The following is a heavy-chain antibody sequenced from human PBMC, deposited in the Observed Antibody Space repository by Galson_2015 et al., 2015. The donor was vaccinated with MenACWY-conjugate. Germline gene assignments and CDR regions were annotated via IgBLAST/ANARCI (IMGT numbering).Heavy chain of an antibody. CDR2: IYWDDDE. CDR1: GFSLRSSAVG. CDR3: AHSGGDTTMVHWWFDP. V-gene: IGHV2-5*02. D-gene: IGHD5-18*01. J-gene: IGHJ5*02. Sequence: PALVKPTQTLTLPCTFSGFSLRSSAVGAGWIRQPPGKALEWLALIYWDDDERYSPSLKTRLTITRDTSKNQGALTMTNMDPVDTATYYCAHSGGDTTMVHWWFDPWGRGTLVTVSS.